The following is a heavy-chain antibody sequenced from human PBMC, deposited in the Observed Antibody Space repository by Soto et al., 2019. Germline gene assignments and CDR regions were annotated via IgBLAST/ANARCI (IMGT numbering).Heavy chain of an antibody. Sequence: QVQLVQSGAEVKRPGASVKVSCRASGYTFVDYALHWVRQAPGQGLEWVGWLNPNTGNIKYSHKFEDRVSITRDTATSTDYMELRGLRSEDTAVYFCSREAIVAENWFDPWGQGTLVTVSS. D-gene: IGHD5-12*01. V-gene: IGHV1-3*01. CDR3: SREAIVAENWFDP. CDR1: GYTFVDYA. CDR2: LNPNTGNI. J-gene: IGHJ5*02.